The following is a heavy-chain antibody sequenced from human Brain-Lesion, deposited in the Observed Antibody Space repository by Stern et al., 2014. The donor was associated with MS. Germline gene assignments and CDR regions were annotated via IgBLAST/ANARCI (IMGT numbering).Heavy chain of an antibody. V-gene: IGHV4-61*02. CDR2: IFNSGST. J-gene: IGHJ6*02. Sequence: VQLQESGPGLVKPSQTLSLSCTVSGGSISSGGYYWSWIRQPAGKGLEWIGRIFNSGSTSYNPSLKSRVTISIDTSKTHFSLRLNSMTAADTAVYYCARGRVVPGFQYYATDVWGQGTTVIVSS. CDR1: GGSISSGGYY. D-gene: IGHD2-2*01. CDR3: ARGRVVPGFQYYATDV.